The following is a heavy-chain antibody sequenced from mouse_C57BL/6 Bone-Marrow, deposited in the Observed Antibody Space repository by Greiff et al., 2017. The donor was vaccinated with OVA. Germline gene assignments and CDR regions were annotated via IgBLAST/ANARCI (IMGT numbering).Heavy chain of an antibody. CDR1: GYTFTGYW. CDR3: ARPIYYYGSSYCWYFDV. Sequence: VQLQQSGAELMKPGASVKLSCKATGYTFTGYWIEWVKQRPGHGLEWIGEILPGSGSTNYNEKFKGKATFTADTSSNTAYMQLSSLTTEDSAIYYCARPIYYYGSSYCWYFDVWGTGTTVTVSS. CDR2: ILPGSGST. J-gene: IGHJ1*03. V-gene: IGHV1-9*01. D-gene: IGHD1-1*01.